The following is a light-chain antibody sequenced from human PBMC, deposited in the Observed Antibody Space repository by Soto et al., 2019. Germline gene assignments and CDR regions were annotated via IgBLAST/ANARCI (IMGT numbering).Light chain of an antibody. J-gene: IGLJ1*01. CDR1: SSDVGGYNY. CDR3: SSYTGSSTI. Sequence: QSALTQPASVSGSPGQSITISCTGTSSDVGGYNYVSWYQQHPGTAPKLMIYEVSNRPSGVSNRFSGSKSDNTASLTISGLQAEDEADYYCSSYTGSSTIFGTGTKLTV. CDR2: EVS. V-gene: IGLV2-14*01.